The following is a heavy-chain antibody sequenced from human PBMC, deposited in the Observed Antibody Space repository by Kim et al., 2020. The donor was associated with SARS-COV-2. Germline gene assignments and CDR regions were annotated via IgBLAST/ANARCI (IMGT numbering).Heavy chain of an antibody. J-gene: IGHJ4*02. V-gene: IGHV3-23*03. CDR3: AKGSYGGNAASDY. D-gene: IGHD4-17*01. Sequence: YAHPVKGRFTISRDNSKNTLYLQMNSLRAEDTAVYYCAKGSYGGNAASDYWGQGTLVTVSS.